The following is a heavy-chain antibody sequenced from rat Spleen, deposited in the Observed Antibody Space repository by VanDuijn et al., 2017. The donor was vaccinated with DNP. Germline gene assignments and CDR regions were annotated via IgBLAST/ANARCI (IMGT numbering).Heavy chain of an antibody. D-gene: IGHD4-6*01. J-gene: IGHJ2*01. CDR2: ITNTGDST. CDR3: ARGSHSLWD. V-gene: IGHV5-31*01. Sequence: EVQLVESGGDLVQPGRSLKLSCAASGFTFSNYWMTWIRQAPGKGLEWVASITNTGDSTYYSDSVKGRFTISRDNAKSTLYLQMDSLRSEDTAIYYCARGSHSLWDWGQGVMVTVSS. CDR1: GFTFSNYW.